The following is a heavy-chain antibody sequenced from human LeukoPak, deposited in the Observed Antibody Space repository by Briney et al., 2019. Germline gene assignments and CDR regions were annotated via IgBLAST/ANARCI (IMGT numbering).Heavy chain of an antibody. Sequence: SQTLPLTCTVSGGSISSGSYYWSWIRQPAGKGLEWTGRIYTSGSTNYNPSFKSRLTISVDTSKNQFSLKLSSVTAADTAVYYCARGYPGGGDAFDIWGQGTMVTVSS. D-gene: IGHD2-8*02. CDR1: GGSISSGSYY. J-gene: IGHJ3*02. CDR3: ARGYPGGGDAFDI. V-gene: IGHV4-61*02. CDR2: IYTSGST.